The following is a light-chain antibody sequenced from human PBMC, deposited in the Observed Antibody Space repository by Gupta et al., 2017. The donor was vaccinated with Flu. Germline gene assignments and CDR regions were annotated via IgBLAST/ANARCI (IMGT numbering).Light chain of an antibody. V-gene: IGKV3-15*01. Sequence: EIVMPQSPATLSVSPGESATLSCRASQSVSSDLAWYQQKPGQAPRLLIYDASTRATGIPARFSGSGSGTEFTLTISSLQSEDFAVYYCQQSNDWWTFGQGTNVEIK. CDR1: QSVSSD. CDR3: QQSNDWWT. J-gene: IGKJ1*01. CDR2: DAS.